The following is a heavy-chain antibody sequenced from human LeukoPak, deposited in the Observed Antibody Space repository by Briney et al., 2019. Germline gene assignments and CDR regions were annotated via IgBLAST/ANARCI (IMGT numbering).Heavy chain of an antibody. Sequence: SETLSLTCTVSGGSISSSSSYWGWIRQPPGKGLEWIGTVYYSGSTYYNPSLKSRVTISVDTSKHQFSLKLSSVTAADTAVYYCARVRSITIFGAAPLYYFDYWGQGTLVTVSS. V-gene: IGHV4-39*07. CDR2: VYYSGST. D-gene: IGHD3-3*01. CDR1: GGSISSSSSY. CDR3: ARVRSITIFGAAPLYYFDY. J-gene: IGHJ4*02.